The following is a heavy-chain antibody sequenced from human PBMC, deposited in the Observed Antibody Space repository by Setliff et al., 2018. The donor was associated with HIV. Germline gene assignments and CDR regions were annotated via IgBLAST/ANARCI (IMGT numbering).Heavy chain of an antibody. CDR3: TSEGHSFWSYFQH. V-gene: IGHV3-49*03. CDR2: IRTKTYGATT. Sequence: NYYWGWIRQAPGKGLEWIGFIRTKTYGATTEYAASVKGRFTISRDDSESIAYLQMSSLKTEDTAVYCTSEGHSFWSYFQHWGQGTLVTVSS. CDR1: NYY. D-gene: IGHD2-8*02. J-gene: IGHJ1*01.